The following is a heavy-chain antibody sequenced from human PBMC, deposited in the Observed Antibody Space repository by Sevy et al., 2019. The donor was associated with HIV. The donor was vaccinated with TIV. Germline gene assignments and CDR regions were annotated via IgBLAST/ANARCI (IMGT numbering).Heavy chain of an antibody. V-gene: IGHV3-33*01. J-gene: IGHJ6*02. Sequence: GGSLSLSCAASGLTFSNYAIHGVRQAQGKGLEWVAVIGNDGSNKSYEDSVKGRLTISRDNSKNTLYLQINSLRAEDTAVYYCARGPLRYCSSSSCYEGDNYYYGMDVWGQGTTVTVSS. CDR2: IGNDGSNK. D-gene: IGHD2-2*01. CDR1: GLTFSNYA. CDR3: ARGPLRYCSSSSCYEGDNYYYGMDV.